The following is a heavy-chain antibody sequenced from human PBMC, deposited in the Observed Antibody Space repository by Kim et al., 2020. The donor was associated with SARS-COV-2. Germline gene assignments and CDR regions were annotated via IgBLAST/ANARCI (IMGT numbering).Heavy chain of an antibody. CDR2: ISYDGSNK. Sequence: GGSLRLSCAASGFTFSSYAMHWVRQAPGKGLEWVAVISYDGSNKYYADSVKGRFTISRDNSKNTLYLQMNSLSAEDTAVYYCARAKTMVRGVIIAYGDYYYGMDVWGQGTTVTVSS. J-gene: IGHJ6*02. CDR1: GFTFSSYA. V-gene: IGHV3-30*04. CDR3: ARAKTMVRGVIIAYGDYYYGMDV. D-gene: IGHD3-10*01.